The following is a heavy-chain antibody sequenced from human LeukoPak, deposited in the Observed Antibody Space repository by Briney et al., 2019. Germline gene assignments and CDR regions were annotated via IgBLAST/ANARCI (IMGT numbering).Heavy chain of an antibody. CDR3: ARRLCTSTNCYPSDY. CDR2: INWNGGST. Sequence: GGSLRLSCAASGFTFDDHGMSWVRQVPGKGLEWVSGINWNGGSTGYADSVKGRFTISRDNAKNSLYLQMKSLRAEDTAVYYCARRLCTSTNCYPSDYWGQGTLVTVSS. V-gene: IGHV3-20*04. CDR1: GFTFDDHG. J-gene: IGHJ4*02. D-gene: IGHD2-2*01.